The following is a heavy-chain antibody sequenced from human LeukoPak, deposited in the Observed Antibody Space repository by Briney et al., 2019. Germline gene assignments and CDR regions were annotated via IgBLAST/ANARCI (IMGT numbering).Heavy chain of an antibody. CDR2: IKSKTHGGTT. J-gene: IGHJ4*02. Sequence: GGSLRLSCAASGFTFSNAWMNWVRQAPGKGLEWVGRIKSKTHGGTTDYAAAVKGRFTISRDDSKSTLYLQMNSLKTEDTALYYCTTWNYDILTGYSIWGQGTLVTVSS. CDR3: TTWNYDILTGYSI. CDR1: GFTFSNAW. V-gene: IGHV3-15*07. D-gene: IGHD3-9*01.